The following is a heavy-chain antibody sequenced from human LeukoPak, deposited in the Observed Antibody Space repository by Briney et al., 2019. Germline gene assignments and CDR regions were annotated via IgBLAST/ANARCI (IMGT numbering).Heavy chain of an antibody. CDR2: IRYDGSNK. Sequence: GGSLRLSCGASGFTFSSYGMHWVRQAPGKGLEWVAFIRYDGSNKYYAASVKGRFTISRDNAKNSLYLQMNRLRAEDTAVYYCARERQLERLAFGKEGSAFDYWGQGTLVTVSS. V-gene: IGHV3-30*02. CDR3: ARERQLERLAFGKEGSAFDY. CDR1: GFTFSSYG. D-gene: IGHD1-1*01. J-gene: IGHJ4*02.